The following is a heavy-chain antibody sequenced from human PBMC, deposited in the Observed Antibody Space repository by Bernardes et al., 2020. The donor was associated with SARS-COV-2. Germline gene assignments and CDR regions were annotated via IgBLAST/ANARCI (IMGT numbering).Heavy chain of an antibody. CDR3: ARDVSTETYLNYYNSGLDV. Sequence: ASVKFSCKASGYTFNNFGISWARQAPGQGLEWMGWISAYNGQTKYLEHLQDRVTLTTDTSTSTVYMEVRNLRSDDTAVYYCARDVSTETYLNYYNSGLDVWGQGTTVTVSS. V-gene: IGHV1-18*01. J-gene: IGHJ6*02. D-gene: IGHD4-17*01. CDR1: GYTFNNFG. CDR2: ISAYNGQT.